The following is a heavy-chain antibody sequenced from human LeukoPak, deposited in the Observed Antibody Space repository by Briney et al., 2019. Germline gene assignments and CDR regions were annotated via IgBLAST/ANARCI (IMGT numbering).Heavy chain of an antibody. CDR3: AKDKEYCSGGSGYGGRFDP. V-gene: IGHV3-30*02. Sequence: GGSLRLSCAASGFTFSSYGMHWVRQAPGKGLEWVAFIRYDGSNKYYADSVKGRFTISRDNSKNTLYLQMNSLRAEDTAVYYCAKDKEYCSGGSGYGGRFDPWGQGTLVTVSS. CDR2: IRYDGSNK. D-gene: IGHD2-15*01. CDR1: GFTFSSYG. J-gene: IGHJ5*02.